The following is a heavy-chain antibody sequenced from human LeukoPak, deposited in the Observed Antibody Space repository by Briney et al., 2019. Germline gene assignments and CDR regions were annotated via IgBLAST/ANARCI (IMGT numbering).Heavy chain of an antibody. D-gene: IGHD3-10*02. J-gene: IGHJ3*02. CDR1: GYTFTIYA. CDR3: ARNPVRGNAFDI. Sequence: GASVKVSCKASGYTFTIYAIHWVRQAPGQRLEWMEWINAGDGNTKYSQKFQGRVTITRDTSATTAYMELSSLRSEDTAVYYCARNPVRGNAFDIWGRGTMVTVSS. V-gene: IGHV1-3*01. CDR2: INAGDGNT.